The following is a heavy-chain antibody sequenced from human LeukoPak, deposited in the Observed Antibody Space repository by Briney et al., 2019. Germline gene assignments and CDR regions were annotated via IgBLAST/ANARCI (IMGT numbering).Heavy chain of an antibody. D-gene: IGHD3/OR15-3a*01. CDR3: ARERTGWYFDY. CDR2: ISYDGNDK. CDR1: GFTVSSNY. V-gene: IGHV3-30-3*01. J-gene: IGHJ4*02. Sequence: GGSLRLSCAASGFTVSSNYMSWVRQAPGKGLEWVTMISYDGNDKYYADSVKGRFIISRDNSKNTLYLQMNSLRAEDTAVYYCARERTGWYFDYWGQGTLVTVSS.